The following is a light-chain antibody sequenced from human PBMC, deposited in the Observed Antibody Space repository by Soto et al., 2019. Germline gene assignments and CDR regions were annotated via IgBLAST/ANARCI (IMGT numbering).Light chain of an antibody. Sequence: QLVLTQSSSASASLGSSVKLTCTLSSGHSSYIIAWHQQQPGKAPRYLMKLEGSGSYNKGSGLPDRFSGSSSGADRYLTISTLXFXDEAGYYCETWDTNTWVFGGGTKLTV. J-gene: IGLJ3*02. CDR3: ETWDTNTWV. V-gene: IGLV4-60*02. CDR1: SGHSSYI. CDR2: LEGSGSY.